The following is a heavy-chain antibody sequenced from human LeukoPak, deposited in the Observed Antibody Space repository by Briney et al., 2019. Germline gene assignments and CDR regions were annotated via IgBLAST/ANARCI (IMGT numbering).Heavy chain of an antibody. CDR1: GGSFSGYY. CDR3: ARGRIAARRYYGMDV. Sequence: SETLSLTCAVYGGSFSGYYWSWIRQPPGKGLEWIGEINHGGSTNYNPSLKSRVTISVDTSKNQFSPKLSSVTAADTAVYYCARGRIAARRYYGMDVWGQGTTVTVSS. V-gene: IGHV4-34*01. CDR2: INHGGST. D-gene: IGHD6-6*01. J-gene: IGHJ6*02.